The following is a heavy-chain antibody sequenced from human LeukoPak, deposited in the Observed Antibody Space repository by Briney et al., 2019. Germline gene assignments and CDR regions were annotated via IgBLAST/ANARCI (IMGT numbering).Heavy chain of an antibody. D-gene: IGHD4-17*01. CDR2: ICSSSSPI. Sequence: PGGALRLSRAASGFTFRSYRMNWGPPAPGEGVGWVSYICSSSSPIYYADSVKGRFTISRDNAKNSLYLQMNSLRDEDTAVYYCARDSVDGPYGDYSFGYWGQGTLVTVSS. CDR1: GFTFRSYR. CDR3: ARDSVDGPYGDYSFGY. J-gene: IGHJ4*02. V-gene: IGHV3-48*02.